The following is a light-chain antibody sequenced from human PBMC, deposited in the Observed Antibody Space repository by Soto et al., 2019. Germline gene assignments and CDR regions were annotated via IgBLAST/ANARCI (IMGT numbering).Light chain of an antibody. CDR1: QDISTY. CDR3: QQHYNYPFT. V-gene: IGKV1-8*01. J-gene: IGKJ4*01. CDR2: SAS. Sequence: AIRMTQSPSSLSASTGDRVTITCRASQDISTYLAWYQQKVGKAPNLVIYSASTLQSGVPSRFSGSGSGTDFTLTISGLQSEDFATYFCQQHYNYPFTFGGGTKVEIK.